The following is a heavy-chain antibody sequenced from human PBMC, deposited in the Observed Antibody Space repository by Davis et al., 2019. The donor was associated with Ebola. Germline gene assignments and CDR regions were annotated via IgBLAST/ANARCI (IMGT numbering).Heavy chain of an antibody. CDR3: ARDVRHGLNV. V-gene: IGHV1-18*01. CDR2: ISVKSGNT. Sequence: ASVKVSCKPYGYTFTDYGISWVRQAPGQGLEWMGWISVKSGNTNYARKLQGRVTMTTDTSTTTAYMELRGLRFDDTAVYYCARDVRHGLNVWGQGTTVTVPS. CDR1: GYTFTDYG. D-gene: IGHD2/OR15-2a*01. J-gene: IGHJ6*02.